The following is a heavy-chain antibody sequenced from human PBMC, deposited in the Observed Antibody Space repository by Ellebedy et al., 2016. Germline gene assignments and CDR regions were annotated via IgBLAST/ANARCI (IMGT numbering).Heavy chain of an antibody. CDR3: APVHYDILTGSTLHNNWFDP. CDR2: IIPIFGTA. V-gene: IGHV1-69*06. J-gene: IGHJ5*02. Sequence: SVKVSCXASGGTFSSYAISWVRQAPGQGLEWMGGIIPIFGTANYAQKFQGRVTITADKSTSTAYMELSSLRSEDTAVYYCAPVHYDILTGSTLHNNWFDPWGQGTLVTVSS. D-gene: IGHD3-9*01. CDR1: GGTFSSYA.